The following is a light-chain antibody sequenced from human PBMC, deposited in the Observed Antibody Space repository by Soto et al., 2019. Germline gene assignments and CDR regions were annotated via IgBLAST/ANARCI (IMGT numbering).Light chain of an antibody. V-gene: IGKV3-11*01. J-gene: IGKJ5*01. CDR3: QQSSDWIT. CDR2: DAS. Sequence: EIVLTQSPATLSLSPCERATLSFRASQSVSTYLAWYQQKPGQAPRLLIYDASNRATGIPARFSGSGSGTDFTLTISSLETEDFAVYYCQQSSDWITVGQGTRLEIK. CDR1: QSVSTY.